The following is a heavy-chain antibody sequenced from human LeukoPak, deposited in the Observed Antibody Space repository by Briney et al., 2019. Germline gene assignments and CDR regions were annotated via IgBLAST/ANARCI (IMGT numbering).Heavy chain of an antibody. D-gene: IGHD2/OR15-2a*01. CDR3: ARGKTSQNIVTRKTYNWFDP. CDR2: ISSSSDYI. V-gene: IGHV3-11*06. CDR1: GFTFSDYY. J-gene: IGHJ5*02. Sequence: GGSLRLSCAASGFTFSDYYMTWIRQAPGKGLEWVSSISSSSDYIYYADSVKGRFTISRDNAKNSLYLQMKSLRAEDTAVYYCARGKTSQNIVTRKTYNWFDPWGQGTLVTVSS.